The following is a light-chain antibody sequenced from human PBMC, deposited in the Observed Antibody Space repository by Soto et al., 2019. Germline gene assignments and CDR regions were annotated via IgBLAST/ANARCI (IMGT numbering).Light chain of an antibody. CDR1: QSVSSY. CDR2: AAS. J-gene: IGKJ2*01. V-gene: IGKV3-11*01. CDR3: HQRNNWPYT. Sequence: VLTQSPATLSLSPGERAILSCRASQSVSSYFAWYQQKPGQAPRLLIYAASYRATDIPTRFSGSGSGTDFTLTISSLKPEDFAVYYCHQRNNWPYTFGQGTKLEI.